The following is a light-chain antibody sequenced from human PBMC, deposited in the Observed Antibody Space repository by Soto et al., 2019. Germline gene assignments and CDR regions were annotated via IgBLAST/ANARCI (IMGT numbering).Light chain of an antibody. CDR2: GAS. CDR3: QQYGSSGP. V-gene: IGKV3-20*01. CDR1: QSVSNNY. J-gene: IGKJ1*01. Sequence: EIVLTQSPGTLSLSPGERATLSCRASQSVSNNYLAWYQQKPGQATRLLIYGASNRATGIPDRFSGSGSGTALNLTISKLEPEDFEVYYCQQYGSSGPLAQGTKADIK.